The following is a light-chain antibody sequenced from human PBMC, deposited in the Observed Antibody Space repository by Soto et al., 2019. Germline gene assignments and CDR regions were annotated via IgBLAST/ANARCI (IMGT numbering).Light chain of an antibody. Sequence: EIMLTQSPATLSLSLGERATLSCRASQGVSSYLAWYQQKPGQAPRLLVYDASNSATGIPARFSGSGSGTHFSLTISILEPEDFAVYYCQQCGNWPLTFGGGTKVEIK. J-gene: IGKJ4*01. CDR1: QGVSSY. CDR2: DAS. V-gene: IGKV3-11*01. CDR3: QQCGNWPLT.